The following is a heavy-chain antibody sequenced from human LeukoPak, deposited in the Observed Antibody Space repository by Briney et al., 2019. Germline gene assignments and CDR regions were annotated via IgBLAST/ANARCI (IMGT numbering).Heavy chain of an antibody. CDR2: IFHSGST. J-gene: IGHJ4*02. D-gene: IGHD5-18*01. V-gene: IGHV4-4*02. CDR1: GGSISTSDW. CDR3: ARDRGYSFGYSFDY. Sequence: PSGTLSLTCAVSGGSISTSDWWSWVRQPPGKGLEWIGQIFHSGSTNYNPSLKSRVTISVDKSNSQFSLRLNSVTAADTAMYYCARDRGYSFGYSFDYWGQGTLVTVSS.